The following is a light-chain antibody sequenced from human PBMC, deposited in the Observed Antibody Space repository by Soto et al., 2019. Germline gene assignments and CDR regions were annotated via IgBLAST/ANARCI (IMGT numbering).Light chain of an antibody. CDR1: QGISSW. CDR3: QQYNSYSRT. Sequence: IPMTQSRTSLSASVGPRVTISCRASQGISSWLAWYQQKPGKAPKLMIYDASTLESGVPSRFSGSGSGTEFTLTISSLQPDDFATYYCQQYNSYSRTFGQGTKVDIK. J-gene: IGKJ1*01. CDR2: DAS. V-gene: IGKV1-5*01.